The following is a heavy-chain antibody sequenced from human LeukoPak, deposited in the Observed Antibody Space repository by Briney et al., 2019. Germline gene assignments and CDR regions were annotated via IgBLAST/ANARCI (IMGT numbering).Heavy chain of an antibody. Sequence: AETLSLTCAVYGGSFSGYYWSWIRQPPGKGLEWVGEINHSGSNKYNPAPKSRVTISVHTSKNQLSQKLSTVTPADTVVYYCARRLRWAGFEYWGQGTLVTVSS. D-gene: IGHD4-23*01. CDR1: GGSFSGYY. CDR2: INHSGSN. CDR3: ARRLRWAGFEY. V-gene: IGHV4-34*01. J-gene: IGHJ4*02.